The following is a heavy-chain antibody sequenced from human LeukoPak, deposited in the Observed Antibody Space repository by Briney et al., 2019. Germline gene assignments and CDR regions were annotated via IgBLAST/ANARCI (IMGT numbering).Heavy chain of an antibody. V-gene: IGHV3-74*01. CDR1: GFTFSSTW. J-gene: IGHJ4*02. CDR2: MNSDASTT. Sequence: GGSLRLACAASGFTFSSTWMHWVRQTPGKGLVWVSRMNSDASTTNYADSVKGRFTVSRDNAKNTLFLQMNNLRAEDTAVYYCATAGRYYLDNWGQGTLVTVSS. CDR3: ATAGRYYLDN.